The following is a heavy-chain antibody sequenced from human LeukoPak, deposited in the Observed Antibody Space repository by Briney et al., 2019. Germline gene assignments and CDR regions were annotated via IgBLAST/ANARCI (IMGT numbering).Heavy chain of an antibody. CDR1: GYTFTSYG. Sequence: ASVKVSCKASGYTFTSYGISWVRQAPGQGLEWMGWMNPKSGDTSYTQKFQGRVTMTRDTSISTAYMELSRLTSDDTAVYYCARRPIIIPAAIDDYWGQGTPVTVSS. V-gene: IGHV1-2*02. CDR2: MNPKSGDT. J-gene: IGHJ4*02. CDR3: ARRPIIIPAAIDDY. D-gene: IGHD2-2*01.